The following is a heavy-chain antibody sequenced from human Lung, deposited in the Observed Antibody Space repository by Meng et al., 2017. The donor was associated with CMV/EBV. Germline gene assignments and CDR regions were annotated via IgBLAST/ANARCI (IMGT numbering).Heavy chain of an antibody. D-gene: IGHD1-26*01. V-gene: IGHV4-34*01. Sequence: SETLSLTCTVYGGSLYSYYYNWIRQSPGKGLEWIGEINHSGRTNYNPSLKSRVAISVDTSKKQFSLRLTSVTAADTAVYYCASESATSLGGRIYYYGLDVWGQGTTVXVSS. J-gene: IGHJ6*02. CDR2: INHSGRT. CDR3: ASESATSLGGRIYYYGLDV. CDR1: GGSLYSYY.